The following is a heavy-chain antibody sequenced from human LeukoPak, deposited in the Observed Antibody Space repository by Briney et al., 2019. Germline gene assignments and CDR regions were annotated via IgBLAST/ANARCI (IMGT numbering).Heavy chain of an antibody. CDR1: GFTFSSYS. CDR3: ARPPIFGVVIHYYYMDV. D-gene: IGHD3-3*01. CDR2: ISSSSSTI. Sequence: GGSLRLSCAASGFTFSSYSMNWVRQAPGKGLEWVSYISSSSSTIYYADSVKGRFTISRDNAKNSLYLQMNGLRAEDTAVYYCARPPIFGVVIHYYYMDVWGKGTTVTVSS. J-gene: IGHJ6*03. V-gene: IGHV3-48*01.